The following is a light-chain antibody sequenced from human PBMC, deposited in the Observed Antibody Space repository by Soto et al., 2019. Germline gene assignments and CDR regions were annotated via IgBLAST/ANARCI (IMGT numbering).Light chain of an antibody. CDR1: TGAVTSGYY. V-gene: IGLV7-43*01. CDR2: STS. Sequence: QAVVTQEPSLTVSPGGTVTLTCASGTGAVTSGYYPNWFQQKPGQAPRALIYSTSNKHSWTPARFSGSLLGGKAALTLSGFPPEEEGEHYLLLDYGGGQLVFGTGTKVTVL. J-gene: IGLJ1*01. CDR3: LLDYGGGQLV.